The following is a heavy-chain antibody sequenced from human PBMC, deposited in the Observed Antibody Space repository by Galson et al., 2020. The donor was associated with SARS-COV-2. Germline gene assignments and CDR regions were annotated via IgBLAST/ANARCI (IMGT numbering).Heavy chain of an antibody. J-gene: IGHJ6*02. Sequence: ASETLSLTCAVSGYSINSAYYWGWIRQSPGKGLEWIGSIFHSGATFYNPSLNSRVTMSVDTSKNQFSLKLTSVTAADTAVYYCGIDGLTGYYDMDVWGQGTTVTVSS. CDR3: GIDGLTGYYDMDV. V-gene: IGHV4-38-2*02. CDR2: IFHSGAT. D-gene: IGHD3-9*01. CDR1: GYSINSAYY.